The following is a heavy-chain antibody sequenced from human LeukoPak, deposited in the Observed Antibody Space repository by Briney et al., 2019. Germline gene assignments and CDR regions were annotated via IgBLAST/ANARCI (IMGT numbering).Heavy chain of an antibody. CDR2: ISSTSTFI. V-gene: IGHV3-21*01. CDR1: GFTFSRYN. D-gene: IGHD3-22*01. Sequence: GGSLRLSCAASGFTFSRYNMNWVRRAPGKGLEWVASISSTSTFIYSAGSVKGRFTISRDTAKNSLFLQMNSLRAEDTAIYYCARDYFDSSDYPQTYYYYYMDVWGKGTTVTVSS. CDR3: ARDYFDSSDYPQTYYYYYMDV. J-gene: IGHJ6*03.